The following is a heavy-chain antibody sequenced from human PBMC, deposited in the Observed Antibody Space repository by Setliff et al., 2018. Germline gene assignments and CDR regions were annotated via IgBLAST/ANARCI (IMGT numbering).Heavy chain of an antibody. CDR1: GGSVSSTSHY. V-gene: IGHV4-39*07. CDR2: VYYSGYT. CDR3: ARVDFTMLQGVLGQ. J-gene: IGHJ1*01. Sequence: PSETLSLTCTVSGGSVSSTSHYWGWIRQAPGKGMEWIGSVYYSGYTYSKPSLQSRVSMSVDASKNQFSLRLTSVTAADTAVYYCARVDFTMLQGVLGQWGQGTLVTVSS. D-gene: IGHD3-10*01.